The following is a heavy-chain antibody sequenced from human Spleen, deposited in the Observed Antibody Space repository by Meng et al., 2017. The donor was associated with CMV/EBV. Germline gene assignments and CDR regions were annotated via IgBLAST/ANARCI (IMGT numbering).Heavy chain of an antibody. V-gene: IGHV1-69*04. CDR2: IIPTFGMT. J-gene: IGHJ5*02. D-gene: IGHD3-10*01. CDR1: GDTFTSYS. Sequence: SVKVSCKASGDTFTSYSITWVRQAPGQGLEWMGSIIPTFGMTDYAQKFQGRVTITADKSTSTAYMELSSLRSEDTAVYYCARDSESGVGESSWFDPWGQGTLVTVSS. CDR3: ARDSESGVGESSWFDP.